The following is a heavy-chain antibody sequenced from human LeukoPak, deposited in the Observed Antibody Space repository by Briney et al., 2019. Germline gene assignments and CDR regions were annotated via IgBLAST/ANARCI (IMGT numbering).Heavy chain of an antibody. Sequence: GGSLRLSCAASGFTFDDYTMHWVRQAPGKGLDWVSLIRGDGGSTSYVDSVKGRFTISRDNSKNSLYLQMSSLRTEDTAFYYCAKDTGGAFDIWGQGTVVTVSS. CDR3: AKDTGGAFDI. J-gene: IGHJ3*02. CDR2: IRGDGGST. D-gene: IGHD1-14*01. CDR1: GFTFDDYT. V-gene: IGHV3-43*02.